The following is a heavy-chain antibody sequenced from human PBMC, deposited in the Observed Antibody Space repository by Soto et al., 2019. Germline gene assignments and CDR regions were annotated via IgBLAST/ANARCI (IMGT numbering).Heavy chain of an antibody. J-gene: IGHJ4*02. CDR1: GFTFDDYA. CDR3: AKDSVGYDFWSCYYDSFDY. Sequence: EVQLVESGGGLVQPGRSLRLSCAASGFTFDDYAMHWVRQAPGKGLEWVSGISWNSGSIGYADSVKGRFTISRDNAKNSLYLQMNSLRAEDTALYYCAKDSVGYDFWSCYYDSFDYWGQGTLVTVSS. D-gene: IGHD3-3*01. V-gene: IGHV3-9*01. CDR2: ISWNSGSI.